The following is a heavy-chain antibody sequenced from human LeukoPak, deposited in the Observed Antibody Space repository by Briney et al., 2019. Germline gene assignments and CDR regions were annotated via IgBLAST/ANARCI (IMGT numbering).Heavy chain of an antibody. V-gene: IGHV4-4*02. CDR2: IYHSGST. CDR3: ARQISRSGRFNYYFDY. CDR1: GGSISSSNW. Sequence: SETLSLTCAVSGGSISSSNWWSWVRQPPGKGLEWIGEIYHSGSTNYNPSLKSRVTISVDKSKNQFSLKLSSVTAADTAVYYCARQISRSGRFNYYFDYWGQGTLVTVSS. D-gene: IGHD3-10*01. J-gene: IGHJ4*02.